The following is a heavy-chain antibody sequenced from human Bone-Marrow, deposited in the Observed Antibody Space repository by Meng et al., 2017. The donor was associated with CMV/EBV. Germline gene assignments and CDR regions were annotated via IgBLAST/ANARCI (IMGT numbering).Heavy chain of an antibody. CDR2: ILPILGIA. CDR3: AREGVKCTSTSCYGYYYYGMDV. CDR1: GGTFSNFA. D-gene: IGHD2-2*01. V-gene: IGHV1-69*10. J-gene: IGHJ6*02. Sequence: SVKVSCKASGGTFSNFAISWVRQAPGQGLEWMGGILPILGIANYAQKLQGRVTITADKSTSTAYMELSSLRSDDTAVYYCAREGVKCTSTSCYGYYYYGMDVWGQGTTVIVSS.